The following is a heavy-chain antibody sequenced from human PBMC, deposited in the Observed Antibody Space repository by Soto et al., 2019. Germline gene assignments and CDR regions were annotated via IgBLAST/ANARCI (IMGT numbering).Heavy chain of an antibody. V-gene: IGHV4-59*11. CDR3: ARDELRYYDFLGGYSEAGYYTGMNV. D-gene: IGHD3-3*01. Sequence: SETLSLTCTVSGGSISSHYWTWIWIRQLPGRGLGWVGYIYDSVKTKYNPSLKSRVTISVDTSKNQFSLQLSSVTAADTAVYYCARDELRYYDFLGGYSEAGYYTGMNVWGQGTTVTVP. CDR2: IYDSVKT. CDR1: GGSISSHY. J-gene: IGHJ6*02.